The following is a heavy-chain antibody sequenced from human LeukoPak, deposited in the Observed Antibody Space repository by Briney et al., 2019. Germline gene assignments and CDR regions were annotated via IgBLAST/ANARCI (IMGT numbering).Heavy chain of an antibody. V-gene: IGHV3-7*03. J-gene: IGHJ4*02. CDR2: IKQDGSEK. CDR3: AREGGSSSWQFDY. D-gene: IGHD6-13*01. CDR1: GFTFSSYW. Sequence: GGSLRLSCAASGFTFSSYWMSWVRQAPGKGLEWVANIKQDGSEKYHVDSVKGRFTISRDNAKNSLYLQMNSLRAEDTAVYYCAREGGSSSWQFDYWGQGTLVTVSS.